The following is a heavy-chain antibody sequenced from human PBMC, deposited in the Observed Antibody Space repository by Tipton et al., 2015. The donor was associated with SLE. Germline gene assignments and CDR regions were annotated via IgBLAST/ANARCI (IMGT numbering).Heavy chain of an antibody. Sequence: QSGAEVKKPGASVKVSCKASGYTFTSYAMHWVRQAPGQRLEWMGWINAGNGNTKYSQKFQGRVTITRDTSASTAYMELSSLRSEDTAVYYCARDGPPGIAAAGTDAFDIWGQGTMVTVSS. CDR1: GYTFTSYA. CDR2: INAGNGNT. J-gene: IGHJ3*02. D-gene: IGHD6-13*01. V-gene: IGHV1-3*01. CDR3: ARDGPPGIAAAGTDAFDI.